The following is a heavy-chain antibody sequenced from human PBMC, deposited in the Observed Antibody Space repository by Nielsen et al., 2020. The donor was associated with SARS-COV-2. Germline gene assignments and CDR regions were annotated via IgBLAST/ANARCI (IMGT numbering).Heavy chain of an antibody. Sequence: GYLRLSCAASGFTFNTYAMNWVRQAPGKGLEWVAYISASSANIHYAASVNGRFTVSRDNAKNSLYLQMNNLRDEDTAVYYCASDPSYASSWLHYFDFWGQGTLVTVSS. CDR1: GFTFNTYA. CDR2: ISASSANI. CDR3: ASDPSYASSWLHYFDF. D-gene: IGHD5-12*01. V-gene: IGHV3-48*02. J-gene: IGHJ4*02.